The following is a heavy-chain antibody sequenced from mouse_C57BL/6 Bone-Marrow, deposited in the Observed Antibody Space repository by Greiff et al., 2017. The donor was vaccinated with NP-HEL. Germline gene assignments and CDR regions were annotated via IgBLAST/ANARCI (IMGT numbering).Heavy chain of an antibody. J-gene: IGHJ3*01. CDR1: GFTFSSYA. Sequence: EVQLVESGGGLVKPGGSLKLSCAASGFTFSSYAMSWVRQTPEKRLEWVATISDGGSYTYYPDNVKGRFTISRDNAKNNLYLQMSHLKSEDTAMYYCARPTMRAYWGQGTLVTVSA. V-gene: IGHV5-4*01. D-gene: IGHD2-10*01. CDR3: ARPTMRAY. CDR2: ISDGGSYT.